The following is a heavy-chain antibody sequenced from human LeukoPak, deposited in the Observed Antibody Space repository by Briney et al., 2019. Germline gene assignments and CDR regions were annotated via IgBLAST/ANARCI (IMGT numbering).Heavy chain of an antibody. CDR1: GYTFNSYG. V-gene: IGHV1-18*01. J-gene: IGHJ4*02. CDR2: ISAYNGNT. Sequence: ASVKVSCKASGYTFNSYGFTWVRQAPGQGLDWLEWISAYNGNTDYAQKLQGRVTMTTDTSTCTAYMELRSLRSDDTAVYFCARAYYHDTSSYQGFDFWGQGTLVTVSS. D-gene: IGHD3-22*01. CDR3: ARAYYHDTSSYQGFDF.